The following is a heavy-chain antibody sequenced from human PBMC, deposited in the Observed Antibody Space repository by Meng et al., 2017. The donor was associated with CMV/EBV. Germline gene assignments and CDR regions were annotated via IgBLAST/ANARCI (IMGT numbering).Heavy chain of an antibody. CDR2: IYYSGST. CDR3: ARGGIAAAGLH. CDR1: GGSISSSSYY. Sequence: LRLPVAGPGRRNPAETLTLPRHASGGSISSSSYYWGWIRQPPGKGLEWIGSIYYSGSTYYNPSLKSRVTISVDTSKNQFSLKLSSVTAADTAVYYCARGGIAAAGLHWGQGTLVTVSS. D-gene: IGHD6-13*01. J-gene: IGHJ4*02. V-gene: IGHV4-39*07.